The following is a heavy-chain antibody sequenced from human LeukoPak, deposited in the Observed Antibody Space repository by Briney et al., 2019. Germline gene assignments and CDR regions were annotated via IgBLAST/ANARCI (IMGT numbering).Heavy chain of an antibody. CDR3: ARESETSGWYDY. CDR2: ISGDGGST. CDR1: GFIFDNYA. V-gene: IGHV3-43*02. Sequence: GGSLRLSCAAPGFIFDNYAIHWVRHARGKGLEWVSLISGDGGSTFYADSVRGRFTISRDNTRKSLSLQMSSLRSEDTALYYCARESETSGWYDYWGQGTPVTVSS. J-gene: IGHJ4*02. D-gene: IGHD6-19*01.